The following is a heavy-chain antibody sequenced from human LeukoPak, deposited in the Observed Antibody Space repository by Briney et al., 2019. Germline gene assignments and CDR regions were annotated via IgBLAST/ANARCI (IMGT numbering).Heavy chain of an antibody. Sequence: SGPTLVNPTQTLTLTCTFSGFSLSTTKMCVSWIRQPPGKALEWLARIDWDDDKYYSTSLKTRLTISNDTSKNQVVLTMTNMDPVDTATYYCARTYSSGWYTDYWGQGTLVTVSS. CDR2: IDWDDDK. CDR1: GFSLSTTKMC. J-gene: IGHJ4*02. D-gene: IGHD6-19*01. V-gene: IGHV2-70*11. CDR3: ARTYSSGWYTDY.